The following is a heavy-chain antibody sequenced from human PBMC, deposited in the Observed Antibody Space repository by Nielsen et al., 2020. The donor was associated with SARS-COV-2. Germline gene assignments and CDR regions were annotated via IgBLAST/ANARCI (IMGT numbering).Heavy chain of an antibody. V-gene: IGHV4-39*01. D-gene: IGHD2-2*01. CDR3: ARQGDIVVVPAEEEYWFDP. J-gene: IGHJ5*02. Sequence: SETLSLTCTVSGGSISSSSYYWGWIRQPPGKGLEWIGSIYYSGSTYYNPSLKSRVTISVDTPKNQFSLKLSSVTAADTAVYYCARQGDIVVVPAEEEYWFDPWGQGTLVTVSS. CDR1: GGSISSSSYY. CDR2: IYYSGST.